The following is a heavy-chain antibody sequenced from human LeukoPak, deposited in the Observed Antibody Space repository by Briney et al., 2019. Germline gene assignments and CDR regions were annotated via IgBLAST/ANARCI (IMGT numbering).Heavy chain of an antibody. CDR1: GFTFSSYS. V-gene: IGHV3-21*01. Sequence: GGSLRLSCAASGFTFSSYSMNWVRQAPGKGLEWVSSISSSSSYIYYAGSVKGRFTISRDNAKNSLYLQMNSLRAEDTAVYYCARDGGLYSSGWYFYFDYWGQGTLVTVSS. D-gene: IGHD6-19*01. CDR3: ARDGGLYSSGWYFYFDY. J-gene: IGHJ4*02. CDR2: ISSSSSYI.